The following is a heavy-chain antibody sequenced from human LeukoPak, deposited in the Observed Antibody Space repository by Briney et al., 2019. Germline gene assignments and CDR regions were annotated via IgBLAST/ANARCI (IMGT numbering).Heavy chain of an antibody. CDR3: AKANSGSYLGGGYYYYYGMDV. Sequence: PGGSLRLSCAASGFTFSSYAMSWVRQAPGKGLEWVSAISGSGGSTYYADSVKGWFTISRDNSKNTLYLQMNSLRAEDTAVYYCAKANSGSYLGGGYYYYYGMDVWGQGTTVTVSS. CDR1: GFTFSSYA. D-gene: IGHD1-26*01. J-gene: IGHJ6*02. V-gene: IGHV3-23*01. CDR2: ISGSGGST.